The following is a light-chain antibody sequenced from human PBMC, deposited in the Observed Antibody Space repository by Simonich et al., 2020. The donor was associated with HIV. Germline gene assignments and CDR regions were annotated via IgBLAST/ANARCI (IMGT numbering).Light chain of an antibody. Sequence: IQMTQSPSSLSASTGDRVTITCRASQSINSYLAWYQQKPGKAPNLLIYAASTLQSGVTSRFTGSKSGTNFTLTISCLQSEDFAHYYCQQYHAYPLSFGGGTKVEIK. CDR2: AAS. J-gene: IGKJ4*01. V-gene: IGKV1-8*01. CDR3: QQYHAYPLS. CDR1: QSINSY.